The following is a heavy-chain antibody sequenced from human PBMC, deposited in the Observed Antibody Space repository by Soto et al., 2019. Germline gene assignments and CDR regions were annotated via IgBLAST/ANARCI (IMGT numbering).Heavy chain of an antibody. CDR2: MTSNGGST. CDR3: APTIIHYYSVS. V-gene: IGHV3-23*01. J-gene: IGHJ4*02. CDR1: VLRMSNNA. D-gene: IGHD3-9*01. Sequence: EVQLLESGGGLVQPWGSLILSCAVSVLRMSNNAMIWVRKAPGKGLEWVSLMTSNGGSTYYADSVEGRVTISRDTSKNTLYLQINSLRVEDTASYYRAPTIIHYYSVSWGQGTLVTIS.